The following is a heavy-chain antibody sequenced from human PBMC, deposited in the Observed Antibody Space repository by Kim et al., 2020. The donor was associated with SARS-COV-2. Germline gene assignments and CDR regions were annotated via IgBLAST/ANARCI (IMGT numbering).Heavy chain of an antibody. V-gene: IGHV4-4*02. CDR2: IFHSGST. D-gene: IGHD3-22*01. J-gene: IGHJ4*02. CDR1: GDSVRNVNW. Sequence: SENLSLTCVVSGDSVRNVNWWAWVRQAPGKGLEWIGEIFHSGSTKYSPSLRSRATISIDYSKNQFYLNLDSVTAADTAVYYCVRYGYDTNGYYPFWGQGILVTVSS. CDR3: VRYGYDTNGYYPF.